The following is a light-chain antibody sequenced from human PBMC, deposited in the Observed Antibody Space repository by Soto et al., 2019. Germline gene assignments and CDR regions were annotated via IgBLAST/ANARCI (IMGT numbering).Light chain of an antibody. CDR1: SSDVGTYNY. V-gene: IGLV2-14*03. Sequence: QSVLTQPASVSGSPGQSITISCTGTSSDVGTYNYVSWYQQHPGKAPKLMIYDVSYRASGVSNRFSGSKSGNTASLTISGLQADDEADYYCSAYTTSSTVVFGGGTKVTVL. CDR3: SAYTTSSTVV. J-gene: IGLJ2*01. CDR2: DVS.